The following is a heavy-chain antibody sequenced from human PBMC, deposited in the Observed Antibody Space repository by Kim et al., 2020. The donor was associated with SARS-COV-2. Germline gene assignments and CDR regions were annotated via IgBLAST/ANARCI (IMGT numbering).Heavy chain of an antibody. J-gene: IGHJ4*02. CDR1: GFTFSSYS. D-gene: IGHD6-13*01. V-gene: IGHV3-21*01. Sequence: GGSLRLSCAASGFTFSSYSMNWVRQAPGKGLEWVSSISSSSSYIYYADSVKGRFTISRDNAKNSLYLQMNSLRAEDTAVYYCARDRASGSSSQIGYWGQGTLVTVSS. CDR3: ARDRASGSSSQIGY. CDR2: ISSSSSYI.